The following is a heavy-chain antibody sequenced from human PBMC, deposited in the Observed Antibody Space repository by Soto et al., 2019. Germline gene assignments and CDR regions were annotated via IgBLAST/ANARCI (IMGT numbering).Heavy chain of an antibody. CDR3: ARSGDYVPFDY. V-gene: IGHV4-30-4*01. CDR1: GGSISSGDYK. D-gene: IGHD4-17*01. Sequence: QVQLQESGPGLVKASQTLSLTCTVSGGSISSGDYKGSWIRQPPGKGLEWIGYIYYSGYTYNNPSLKSRVTISVDTSKNQFSLKLSSVTAADTAVYYCARSGDYVPFDYWGQGTLVTVSS. J-gene: IGHJ4*02. CDR2: IYYSGYT.